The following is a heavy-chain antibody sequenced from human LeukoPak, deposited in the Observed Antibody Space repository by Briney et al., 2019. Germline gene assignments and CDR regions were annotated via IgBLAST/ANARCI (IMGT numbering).Heavy chain of an antibody. Sequence: SETLSLTCAVCGGSFSGYYWSWIRQPPGKGLEWIGEINHSGSTNYNPSLKSRVTISVDTSKNQFSLKLSSVTAADTAVYYCARGYYYGSGSYGYWGQGTLVTVSS. J-gene: IGHJ4*02. CDR1: GGSFSGYY. CDR3: ARGYYYGSGSYGY. CDR2: INHSGST. D-gene: IGHD3-10*01. V-gene: IGHV4-34*01.